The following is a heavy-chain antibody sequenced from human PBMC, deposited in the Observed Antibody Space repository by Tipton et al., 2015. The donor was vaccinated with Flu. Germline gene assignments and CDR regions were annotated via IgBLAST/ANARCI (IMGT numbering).Heavy chain of an antibody. V-gene: IGHV3-30*02. Sequence: QLVQSGGGVVQPGGSLRLSCAASGFTFSGYGMHWVRQAPGKGLEWVAFIRHDESDKYYADSVKGRFTISRDNSKNALYLAINSLKTEDTAVYYCAKGISPYCSTHRCQGARYFYGLDVWGQGTPVTASS. CDR1: GFTFSGYG. D-gene: IGHD2-2*01. CDR2: IRHDESDK. CDR3: AKGISPYCSTHRCQGARYFYGLDV. J-gene: IGHJ6*02.